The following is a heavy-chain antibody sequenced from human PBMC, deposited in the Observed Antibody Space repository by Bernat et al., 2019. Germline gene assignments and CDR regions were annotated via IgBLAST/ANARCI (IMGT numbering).Heavy chain of an antibody. CDR2: ISYDGSKK. D-gene: IGHD4-17*01. CDR3: ARGLTTVTTDGFDI. CDR1: GFAFSSYA. Sequence: QVQLVESGGGVVQPGRSLRLSCAASGFAFSSYAMHWVRPAPGEGLEWVAVISYDGSKKYYTDSVKGRFTISRDNSKNTLYLQMNSLRAEDTAVYYCARGLTTVTTDGFDIWGQGTLVTVS. J-gene: IGHJ3*02. V-gene: IGHV3-30-3*01.